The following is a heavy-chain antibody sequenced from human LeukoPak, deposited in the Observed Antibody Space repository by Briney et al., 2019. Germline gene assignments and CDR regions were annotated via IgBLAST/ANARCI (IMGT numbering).Heavy chain of an antibody. CDR1: GYTFTSYG. CDR2: INPNSGGT. J-gene: IGHJ4*02. Sequence: GASVKVSCKASGYTFTSYGISWVRQAPGQGLEWMGWINPNSGGTNYAQKFQGRVTMTRDTSISTAYMELSRLRSDDTAVYYCARGLGYCSGGSCSWGQGTLVTVSS. V-gene: IGHV1-2*02. CDR3: ARGLGYCSGGSCS. D-gene: IGHD2-15*01.